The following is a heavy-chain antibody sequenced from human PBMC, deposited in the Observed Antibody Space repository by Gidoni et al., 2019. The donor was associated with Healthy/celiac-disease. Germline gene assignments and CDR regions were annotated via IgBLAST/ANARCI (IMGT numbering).Heavy chain of an antibody. J-gene: IGHJ2*01. Sequence: EVQLLESVGGLVQPGGSLRLSCAASGFTFSSYAMSWVRQAPGEGLEWVSALSGSGASTYYADSVKGRFTISRDNSKNTLYLQMNSLRAEDTAVYYCAKCPCSGGSCYTVVSYFDLWGRGTLVTVSS. CDR3: AKCPCSGGSCYTVVSYFDL. D-gene: IGHD2-15*01. CDR2: LSGSGAST. V-gene: IGHV3-23*01. CDR1: GFTFSSYA.